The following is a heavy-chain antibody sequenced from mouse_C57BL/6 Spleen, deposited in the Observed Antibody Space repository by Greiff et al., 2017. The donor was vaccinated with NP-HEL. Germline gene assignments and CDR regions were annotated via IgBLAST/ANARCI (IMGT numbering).Heavy chain of an antibody. Sequence: EVKLVESGGGLVKPGGSLKLSCAASGFTFSSYAMSWVRQTPEKRLEWVATISDGGSYTYYPDNVKGRFTISRDNAKNNLYLQMSHLKSEDTAMYYCARGRGYYGSSPFAYWGQGTLVTVSA. CDR1: GFTFSSYA. CDR3: ARGRGYYGSSPFAY. D-gene: IGHD1-1*01. V-gene: IGHV5-4*03. CDR2: ISDGGSYT. J-gene: IGHJ3*01.